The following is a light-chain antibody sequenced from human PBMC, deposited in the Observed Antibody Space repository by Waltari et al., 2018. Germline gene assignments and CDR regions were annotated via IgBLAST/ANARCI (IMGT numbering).Light chain of an antibody. CDR3: QQANSFPWT. Sequence: IQMTQSLSSVSASVGDRVTITCRASQGSSSWLAWYQQKPGKAPRLLIYAASALQSGGPSRFSGSGSELHFTLTINNLQPEDFATYYCQQANSFPWTFGQGTKVEIK. V-gene: IGKV1-12*01. J-gene: IGKJ1*01. CDR1: QGSSSW. CDR2: AAS.